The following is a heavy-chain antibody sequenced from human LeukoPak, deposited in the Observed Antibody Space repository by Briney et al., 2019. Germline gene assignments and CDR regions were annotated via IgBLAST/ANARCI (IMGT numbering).Heavy chain of an antibody. Sequence: GGSLRLSCAASGFIFSSYDMHWVRQATGKRLEWVSGIDTAGDTYYPGSVKGRFTISRENAKNSLYLQMNSLRAGDTAVYYCARVGKNGWDSDHWGQGTLVTVSS. CDR2: IDTAGDT. CDR1: GFIFSSYD. J-gene: IGHJ4*02. V-gene: IGHV3-13*01. CDR3: ARVGKNGWDSDH. D-gene: IGHD6-19*01.